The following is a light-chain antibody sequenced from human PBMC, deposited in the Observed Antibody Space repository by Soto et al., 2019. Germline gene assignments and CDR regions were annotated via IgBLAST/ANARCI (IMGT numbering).Light chain of an antibody. V-gene: IGKV3-20*01. CDR3: QQYVSSVT. CDR1: QSVDSSF. CDR2: GAS. Sequence: EIVLTQSPGSLSLSPGERATLSCRASQSVDSSFFAWYQQKPGQAPRLLIYGASNRATGIPDRFSGSGSGTDFTLTISILEPEDFAVYYCQQYVSSVTFGQGTNVEIK. J-gene: IGKJ1*01.